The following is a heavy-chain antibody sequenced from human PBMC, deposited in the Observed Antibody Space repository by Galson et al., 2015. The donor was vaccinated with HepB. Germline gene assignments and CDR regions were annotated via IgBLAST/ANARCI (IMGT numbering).Heavy chain of an antibody. J-gene: IGHJ4*02. Sequence: SLRLSCAASGFTFTSYSMNWVRQAPGKGLEWVSYISSSSTTIFYADSVKGRFTISRDNAKNSLYLQMNSLRDEDTAVYYCARGYYGDYFFDYWGQGTLVTVSS. V-gene: IGHV3-48*02. CDR3: ARGYYGDYFFDY. CDR2: ISSSSTTI. D-gene: IGHD4-17*01. CDR1: GFTFTSYS.